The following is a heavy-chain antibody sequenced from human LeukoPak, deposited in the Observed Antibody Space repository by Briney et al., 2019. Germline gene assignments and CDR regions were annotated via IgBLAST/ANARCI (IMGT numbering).Heavy chain of an antibody. CDR1: GGSISSYY. Sequence: SETLSLTCTVSGGSISSYYWSWIRQPPGKGLEWIGYIYYSGSTNYNPSLKSRVTISVDTSKNQFSLKLSSVTAVDTAVYYCATGYDFWSSGGWFDPWGQGTLVTVSS. J-gene: IGHJ5*02. CDR3: ATGYDFWSSGGWFDP. CDR2: IYYSGST. D-gene: IGHD3-3*01. V-gene: IGHV4-59*08.